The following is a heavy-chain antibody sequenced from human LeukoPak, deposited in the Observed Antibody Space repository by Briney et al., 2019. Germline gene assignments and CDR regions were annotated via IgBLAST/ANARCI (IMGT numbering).Heavy chain of an antibody. D-gene: IGHD4/OR15-4a*01. CDR1: GGSFSGYY. V-gene: IGHV4-34*01. CDR3: ARVDYNNWFDP. J-gene: IGHJ5*02. Sequence: SETLSLTCAVSGGSFSGYYWTWIRQPPGKGLEWIGEINHSGGANYNPSLKSRVTISVDRSKNQFSLKLSSVTAADTAVYYCARVDYNNWFDPWGQGTLVTVSS. CDR2: INHSGGA.